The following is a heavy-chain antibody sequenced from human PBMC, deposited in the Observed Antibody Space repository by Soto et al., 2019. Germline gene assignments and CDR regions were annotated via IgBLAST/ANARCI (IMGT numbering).Heavy chain of an antibody. V-gene: IGHV1-2*02. CDR3: WSGRSVQIVVFY. D-gene: IGHD2-8*01. CDR1: GYTFTGHY. J-gene: IGHJ4*02. Sequence: QVQLVQSGAEVKKPGASVKVSCKASGYTFTGHYIHWVRQAPEQGPEWMGEIGPESGATRYAQKFQGRVTMTMDMSITTVDIELSNLSPDDTAVYYCWSGRSVQIVVFYWAQGTPVTVSS. CDR2: IGPESGAT.